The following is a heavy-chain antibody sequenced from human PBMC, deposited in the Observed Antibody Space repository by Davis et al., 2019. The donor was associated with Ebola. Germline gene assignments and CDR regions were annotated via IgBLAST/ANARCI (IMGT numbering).Heavy chain of an antibody. D-gene: IGHD3-10*01. CDR3: AKGRAGFRELCLEY. V-gene: IGHV3-33*06. Sequence: PGGSLRLSCAASGFTFSRYGMHWVRQAPGKGLEWVAVIWYDGRNKYYADSVKGRFAISRDISKNTLYLQMNSLRVEDTAVYYCAKGRAGFRELCLEYWGQGTLVTVSS. CDR1: GFTFSRYG. J-gene: IGHJ4*02. CDR2: IWYDGRNK.